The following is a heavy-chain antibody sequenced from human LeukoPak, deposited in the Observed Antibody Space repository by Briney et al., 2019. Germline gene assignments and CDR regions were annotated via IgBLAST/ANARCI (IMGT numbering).Heavy chain of an antibody. J-gene: IGHJ2*01. CDR1: GGSFSGYY. V-gene: IGHV4-34*01. Sequence: PSETLSLTCAVYGGSFSGYYWSWIRQPPGKGLEWIGEINHSGSTNYNPSLKSRVTISVDTSKNQFSLKLSSVTAADTAVYYCARRPTGIAIWYFDLWGRGTLVTVSS. D-gene: IGHD2-21*02. CDR3: ARRPTGIAIWYFDL. CDR2: INHSGST.